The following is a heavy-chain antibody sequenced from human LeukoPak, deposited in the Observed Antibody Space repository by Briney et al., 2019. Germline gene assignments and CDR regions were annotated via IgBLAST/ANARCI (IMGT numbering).Heavy chain of an antibody. Sequence: SETLSLTCTVSGGSISSYYWSWIRQPPGKGLEWIAYISDIGSINYDPSLKSRVTISLDTSKNQFSLKLSSVTAADTAVYYCAGHHPRNTVDFWGQGTLVTVSS. CDR3: AGHHPRNTVDF. J-gene: IGHJ4*02. CDR1: GGSISSYY. V-gene: IGHV4-59*08. CDR2: ISDIGSI. D-gene: IGHD2-8*02.